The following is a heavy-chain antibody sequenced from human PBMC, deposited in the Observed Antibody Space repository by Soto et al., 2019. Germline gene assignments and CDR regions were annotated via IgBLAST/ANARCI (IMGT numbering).Heavy chain of an antibody. CDR1: GSTFSNHI. V-gene: IGHV1-69*04. J-gene: IGHJ5*01. CDR2: IIPILDIT. D-gene: IGHD5-12*01. Sequence: SVKVSCKASGSTFSNHIITWVRQAPGQGLEWMGRIIPILDITNYAQKFQGRVTITADKSTTTAYMEVSSLSSDDTAVYYCARDSPIGSTFSGHDDIDSWG. CDR3: ARDSPIGSTFSGHDDIDS.